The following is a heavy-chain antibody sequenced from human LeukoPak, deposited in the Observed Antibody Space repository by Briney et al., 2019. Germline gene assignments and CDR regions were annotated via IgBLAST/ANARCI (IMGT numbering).Heavy chain of an antibody. J-gene: IGHJ4*02. D-gene: IGHD6-13*01. CDR2: ISGSGGST. CDR1: GFTFSSYA. CDR3: AKDRYSDYYFDY. V-gene: IGHV3-23*01. Sequence: GGSLRLSCAASGFTFSSYAMSWVRQALGKGLEWVSAISGSGGSTYYADSVKGRFTISRDNSKNTLYLQMNSLRAEDTAVYYCAKDRYSDYYFDYWGQGTLVTVSS.